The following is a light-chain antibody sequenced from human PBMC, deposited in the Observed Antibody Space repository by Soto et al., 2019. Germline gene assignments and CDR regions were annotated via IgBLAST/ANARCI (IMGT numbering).Light chain of an antibody. Sequence: DIVMTQTPLSLSVAPGQPPSISCKSSQVLLHITGETFLFWYLQKPGQSPQXLIYEVSTRVSGVPDRFSGSGSGTDFTLEISRVENDDVGIYYCMQSTQLTPTFGQGTRLEIK. CDR1: QVLLHITGETF. V-gene: IGKV2D-29*02. J-gene: IGKJ5*01. CDR2: EVS. CDR3: MQSTQLTPT.